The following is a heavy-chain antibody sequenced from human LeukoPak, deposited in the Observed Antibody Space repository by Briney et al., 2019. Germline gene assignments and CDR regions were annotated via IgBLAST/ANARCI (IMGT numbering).Heavy chain of an antibody. J-gene: IGHJ5*02. V-gene: IGHV1-69*13. D-gene: IGHD3-9*01. CDR3: ASSSYDILTGYIYNWFDP. Sequence: SVKVSCKASGGTFSSYAISWVRQAPGQGLEWMGGIIPIFGTANYAQKFQGRVTITADESTGTAYMELSSLRSEDTAVYYCASSSYDILTGYIYNWFDPWGRGTLVTVSS. CDR1: GGTFSSYA. CDR2: IIPIFGTA.